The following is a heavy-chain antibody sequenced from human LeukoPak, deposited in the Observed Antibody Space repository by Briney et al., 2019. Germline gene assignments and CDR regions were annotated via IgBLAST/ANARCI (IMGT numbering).Heavy chain of an antibody. CDR3: ARDRRVGATYAFDI. V-gene: IGHV4-59*01. CDR1: GGSISSYY. Sequence: SETLSLTCTVSGGSISSYYWSWLRQPPGKGLEWIGYIYYSGSTNYNPSLKSRVTISVDTSKNQFSLKLSSVTAADTAVYYCARDRRVGATYAFDIWGQGTMVTVSS. D-gene: IGHD1-26*01. CDR2: IYYSGST. J-gene: IGHJ3*02.